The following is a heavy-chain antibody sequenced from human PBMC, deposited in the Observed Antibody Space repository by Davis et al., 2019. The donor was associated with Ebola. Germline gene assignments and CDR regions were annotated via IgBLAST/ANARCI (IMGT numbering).Heavy chain of an antibody. J-gene: IGHJ6*02. Sequence: GGSLRLSCAASGFTFSSYGMHWVRQAPGKGLEWVAVIWYDGSNKYYADSVKGRFTISRDNSKNTLYLQMNSLRAEDTAVYYCAREYLGWYNYYYGMDVWGQGTTVTVSS. D-gene: IGHD6-19*01. CDR1: GFTFSSYG. V-gene: IGHV3-33*01. CDR2: IWYDGSNK. CDR3: AREYLGWYNYYYGMDV.